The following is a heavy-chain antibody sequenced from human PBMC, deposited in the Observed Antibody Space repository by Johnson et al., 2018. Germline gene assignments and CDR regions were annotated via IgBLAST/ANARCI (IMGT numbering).Heavy chain of an antibody. CDR2: ITSSGNFI. J-gene: IGHJ3*01. CDR1: GFMFSSHN. Sequence: VQLVESGGGLVKPGGSLRLSCACSGFMFSSHNMNWVRQAPGKGLEWVSFITSSGNFIHYSDSVRGRFTVSRDNARNSVYLQMKSLRAEGTAVYYCATNSITFSGVVSVDAFDVWGPGTMVTVSS. D-gene: IGHD3-22*01. V-gene: IGHV3-21*01. CDR3: ATNSITFSGVVSVDAFDV.